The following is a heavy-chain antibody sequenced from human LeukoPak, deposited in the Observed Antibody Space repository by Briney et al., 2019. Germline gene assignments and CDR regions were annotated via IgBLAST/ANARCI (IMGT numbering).Heavy chain of an antibody. D-gene: IGHD6-13*01. V-gene: IGHV4-34*01. CDR2: INHRGST. CDR3: ARDFIAAAGIDS. J-gene: IGHJ4*02. Sequence: PSETLRLTCAAYGGSLSGHYWSWIRQPPGKGLEWIGEINHRGSTNYNPSLKSRVTISVDTSKNQFSLKLSSVTAADTAVYYCARDFIAAAGIDSWGQGTLVTVSS. CDR1: GGSLSGHY.